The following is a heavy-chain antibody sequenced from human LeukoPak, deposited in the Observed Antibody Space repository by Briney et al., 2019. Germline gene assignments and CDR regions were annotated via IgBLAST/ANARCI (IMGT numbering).Heavy chain of an antibody. CDR3: ACLTTADAFDI. D-gene: IGHD3-22*01. J-gene: IGHJ3*02. Sequence: SETLSLTCTVYGVSLSGYYWSWIRQPRGKGLEWIGEINHNGNTNYNPSLKSRVTISVDTSKNQFSLKLSSVTAADTAVYYCACLTTADAFDIWGRGTMVTVSS. V-gene: IGHV4-34*01. CDR1: GVSLSGYY. CDR2: INHNGNT.